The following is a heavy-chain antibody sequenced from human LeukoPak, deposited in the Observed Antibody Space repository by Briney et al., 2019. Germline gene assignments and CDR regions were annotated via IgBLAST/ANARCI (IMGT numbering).Heavy chain of an antibody. D-gene: IGHD3-10*01. V-gene: IGHV1-18*01. CDR1: GYTFTSYG. J-gene: IGHJ4*02. Sequence: ASVKVSCKASGYTFTSYGTSWVRQAPGQGLEWMGWISAYNGNTNYAQKLQGRVTMTTDTSTSTAYMELRSLRSDDTAVYYCAREYYYGSGSYYKGEALDYWGQGTLVTVSS. CDR3: AREYYYGSGSYYKGEALDY. CDR2: ISAYNGNT.